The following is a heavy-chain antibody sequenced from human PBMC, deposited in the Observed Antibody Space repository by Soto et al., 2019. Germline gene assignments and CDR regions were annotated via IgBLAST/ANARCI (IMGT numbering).Heavy chain of an antibody. D-gene: IGHD3-3*01. V-gene: IGHV4-39*07. J-gene: IGHJ5*02. CDR2: FFIGGNT. Sequence: SETLSLTCTVSGGSISSSTYYWGWMRQPPGKGLEWIASFFIGGNTYYNPSLKSRVTISVDTSKNQFSLKLSSVTAADTAVYYCARVLFGRGNWFDPWGQGTLVTVSS. CDR1: GGSISSSTYY. CDR3: ARVLFGRGNWFDP.